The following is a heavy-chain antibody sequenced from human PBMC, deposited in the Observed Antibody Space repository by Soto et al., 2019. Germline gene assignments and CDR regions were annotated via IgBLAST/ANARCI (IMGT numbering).Heavy chain of an antibody. CDR1: GGSISSSSYY. CDR3: ASQGIVVVVAMGAGAFDI. Sequence: SEPLCLTCTVSGGSISSSSYYWGCIRQPPGKGLEWIGSIYYSGSTYYNPSLKSRVTISVDTSKNQFSLKLSSVTAADTAVYYCASQGIVVVVAMGAGAFDIWGQGTMVTVSS. V-gene: IGHV4-39*01. CDR2: IYYSGST. D-gene: IGHD2-15*01. J-gene: IGHJ3*02.